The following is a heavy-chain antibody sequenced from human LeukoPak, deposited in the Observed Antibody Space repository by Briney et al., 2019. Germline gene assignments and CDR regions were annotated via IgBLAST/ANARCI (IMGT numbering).Heavy chain of an antibody. CDR3: ASVSSTVGY. V-gene: IGHV3-48*01. Sequence: GGSLRLSCEASGFTFSSYSMNWARQAPGKGLEWVSYISSSSNTIYYADSVRGRFTISRDNAKNSLYLQMNSLRAEDTAVYYCASVSSTVGYWGQGTLVTVSS. CDR1: GFTFSSYS. J-gene: IGHJ4*02. CDR2: ISSSSNTI.